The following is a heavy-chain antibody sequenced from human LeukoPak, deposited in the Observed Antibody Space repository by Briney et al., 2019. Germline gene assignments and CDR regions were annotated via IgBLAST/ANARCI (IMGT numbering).Heavy chain of an antibody. CDR2: IRYDGSNK. CDR1: GFTFSSYG. Sequence: TGGSLRLSCAASGFTFSSYGMHWVRQAPGKGLEWVAFIRYDGSNKYYADSVKGRFTISRDNAKNSLYLQMNSLRAEDTAVYYCARDCSSGYYDFWSGYWAFDIWGQGTMVTVSS. D-gene: IGHD3-3*01. V-gene: IGHV3-30*02. CDR3: ARDCSSGYYDFWSGYWAFDI. J-gene: IGHJ3*02.